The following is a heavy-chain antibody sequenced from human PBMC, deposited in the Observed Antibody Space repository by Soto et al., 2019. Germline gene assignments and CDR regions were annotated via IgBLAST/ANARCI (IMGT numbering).Heavy chain of an antibody. CDR3: ARLGRVDCSGGSCYEAFDI. D-gene: IGHD2-15*01. Sequence: PGESLKISCKGSGYSFTSYWIGWVRQMPGKGLEWMGIIYPGDSDTRYSPSFQGQVTISADKSISTAYLQWSSLKASDTAMYYCARLGRVDCSGGSCYEAFDIWGQGTMVTVS. CDR1: GYSFTSYW. V-gene: IGHV5-51*01. CDR2: IYPGDSDT. J-gene: IGHJ3*02.